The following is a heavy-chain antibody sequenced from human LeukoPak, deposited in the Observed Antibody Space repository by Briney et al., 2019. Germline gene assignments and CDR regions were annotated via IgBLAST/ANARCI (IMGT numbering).Heavy chain of an antibody. CDR1: GFTFSSYE. Sequence: PGGSLRLSCAGSGFTFSSYEMNWVRQAPGKGLEWVAVISYDGSNKYYADSVKGRFTISRDNSKNTLYLQMNSLRAEDTAVYYCAKGLWYYYDSSGYVDYWGQGTLVTVSS. D-gene: IGHD3-22*01. CDR2: ISYDGSNK. V-gene: IGHV3-30*04. CDR3: AKGLWYYYDSSGYVDY. J-gene: IGHJ4*02.